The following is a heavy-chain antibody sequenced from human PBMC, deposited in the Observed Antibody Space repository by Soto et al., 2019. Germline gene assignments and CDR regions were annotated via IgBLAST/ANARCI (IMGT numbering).Heavy chain of an antibody. CDR2: ISWNSGDI. D-gene: IGHD6-19*01. V-gene: IGHV3-9*01. Sequence: PGGSLRLSCAASGFTFDDYAMHWFRQGPGKGLEWVSSISWNSGDIVYADSVKGRFTISRDNPKNSLYLQMNRLRAEDTALYSCSKYTGWGGRRNIWYYFDSWGLGTLVTVSS. CDR3: SKYTGWGGRRNIWYYFDS. J-gene: IGHJ4*02. CDR1: GFTFDDYA.